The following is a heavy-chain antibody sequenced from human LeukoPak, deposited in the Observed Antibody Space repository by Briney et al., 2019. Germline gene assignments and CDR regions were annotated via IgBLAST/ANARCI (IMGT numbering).Heavy chain of an antibody. CDR2: INPSGSST. J-gene: IGHJ4*02. D-gene: IGHD1-26*01. CDR1: GYTFTSYY. Sequence: ASVKVSCKASGYTFTSYYMHWVRQAPGQGLEWMGIINPSGSSTSYAQKFQGRVTMTTDTSTSTVYMELSSLRSEDTAVYYCARGVGVFLPVYRVGSFYFGGQGTLVPVPP. V-gene: IGHV1-46*01. CDR3: ARGVGVFLPVYRVGSFYF.